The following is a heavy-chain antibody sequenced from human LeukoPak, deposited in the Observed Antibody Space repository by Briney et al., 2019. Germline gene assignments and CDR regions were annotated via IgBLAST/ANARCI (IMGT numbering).Heavy chain of an antibody. J-gene: IGHJ4*02. CDR1: GFTFSSYW. CDR2: INTDGRST. Sequence: GGSLRLSFAASGFTFSSYWMHWVRQAPGKGLVWVSRINTDGRSTSYADSVKGRFTISRDNPKNTLYMQMNSLRAEDTAVYYCARNLLIGYCSSTSCYDSLFDYWGQGTLVTVSS. CDR3: ARNLLIGYCSSTSCYDSLFDY. V-gene: IGHV3-74*01. D-gene: IGHD2-2*01.